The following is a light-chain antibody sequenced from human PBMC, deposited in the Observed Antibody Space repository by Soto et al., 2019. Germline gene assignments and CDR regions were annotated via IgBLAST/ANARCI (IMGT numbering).Light chain of an antibody. J-gene: IGKJ2*01. CDR2: AAS. Sequence: EIVLTQSPGTLSLSPGERATLSCRASEFLSSSYLVWYQQKPGQAPRLLNYAASRRATGIPDRFSGSGSATEYTLTINTLEPEDFAVYYCQQQGTFGQGTKLEIK. V-gene: IGKV3-20*01. CDR3: QQQGT. CDR1: EFLSSSY.